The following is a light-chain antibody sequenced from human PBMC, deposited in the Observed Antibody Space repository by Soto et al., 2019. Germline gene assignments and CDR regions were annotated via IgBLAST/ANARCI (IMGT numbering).Light chain of an antibody. CDR3: LQVANFPRT. CDR1: QNIGNR. Sequence: DFQMTQPPSSVSASIGDSVTITCRASQNIGNRLAWFQQKPGKPPKLLIEAASTLEIGVPSTFSGSGSGTEFSLTISSLGPEDFATYYCLQVANFPRTFGQGTKVDI. CDR2: AAS. V-gene: IGKV1-12*01. J-gene: IGKJ1*01.